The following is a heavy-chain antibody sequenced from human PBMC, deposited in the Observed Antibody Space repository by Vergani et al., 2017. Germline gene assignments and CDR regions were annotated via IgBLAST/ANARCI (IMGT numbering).Heavy chain of an antibody. D-gene: IGHD2-21*01. CDR2: ISYDGSNK. CDR3: ANSEDQGRDCYFDY. V-gene: IGHV3-30*18. J-gene: IGHJ4*02. Sequence: QVQLVESGGGVVQPGRSLRLSCAASGFTFSSYGMHWVRQAPGKGLEWVAVISYDGSNKYYADSVKGRFTISRDNSKNTLYLQMNSLRAEDTAVYYCANSEDQGRDCYFDYWGQGTLVTVSS. CDR1: GFTFSSYG.